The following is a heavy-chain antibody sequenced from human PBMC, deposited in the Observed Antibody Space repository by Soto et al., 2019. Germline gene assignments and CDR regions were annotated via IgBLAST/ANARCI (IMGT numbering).Heavy chain of an antibody. J-gene: IGHJ4*02. CDR1: GFTFSSYA. D-gene: IGHD1-26*01. Sequence: GGSLRLSCAASGFTFSSYAMSWVRQAPGTGLEWVSAISGSGCSTYYADSVKGRFTIYKDNSKTPLHLQMNSLRAEDTAVYYWEKAQIVGAPPGSYYFDYWGQGTLVTVSS. V-gene: IGHV3-23*01. CDR2: ISGSGCST. CDR3: EKAQIVGAPPGSYYFDY.